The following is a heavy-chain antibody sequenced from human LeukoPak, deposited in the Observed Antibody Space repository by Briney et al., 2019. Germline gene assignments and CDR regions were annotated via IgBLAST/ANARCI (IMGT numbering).Heavy chain of an antibody. CDR3: ARDVTRGMDV. CDR2: IYYSGST. Sequence: SETLSLTCTVSGGSISSGGYYWSWIRQHPGKGLEWIGYIYYSGSTYYNPSLKSRVTISVDTSKNQFSLKPSSVTAADTAVYYCARDVTRGMDVWGQGTTVTVSS. D-gene: IGHD2/OR15-2a*01. J-gene: IGHJ6*02. CDR1: GGSISSGGYY. V-gene: IGHV4-31*03.